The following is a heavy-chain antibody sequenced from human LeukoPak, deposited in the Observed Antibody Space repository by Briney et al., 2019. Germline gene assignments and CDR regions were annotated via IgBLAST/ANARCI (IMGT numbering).Heavy chain of an antibody. CDR1: GGSVTSHY. CDR3: VRSVDYFDNTGPHMMFDY. D-gene: IGHD3-22*01. V-gene: IGHV4-59*02. CDR2: LYHTGIT. J-gene: IGHJ4*02. Sequence: SETLSLTCNVSGGSVTSHYWNWIRRPPGKGLEWIGYLYHTGITKYNTYLKCRVSMSVDTSKNQFFLKVNSVTAADTAVYHCVRSVDYFDNTGPHMMFDYWGQGSLVTVSS.